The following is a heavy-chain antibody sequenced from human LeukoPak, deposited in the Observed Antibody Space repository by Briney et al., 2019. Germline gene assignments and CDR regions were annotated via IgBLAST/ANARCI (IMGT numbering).Heavy chain of an antibody. CDR3: AKVGYCSGSSCYNLEC. V-gene: IGHV3-23*01. D-gene: IGHD2-15*01. Sequence: PGGSLRLSCAASGFTFSNNAMNWVRQAPGKGLEWVSGISRSGDNTYYADSVKGRFTISRDKSKNTLYLQMNSLRAEDTAVYYCAKVGYCSGSSCYNLECSGQGTLVTVSS. CDR2: ISRSGDNT. CDR1: GFTFSNNA. J-gene: IGHJ4*02.